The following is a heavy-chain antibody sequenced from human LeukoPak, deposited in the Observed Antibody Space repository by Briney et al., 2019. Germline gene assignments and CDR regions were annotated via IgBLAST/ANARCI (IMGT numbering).Heavy chain of an antibody. Sequence: ASVKVSCKASGYTFTSYGISWVRQAPGQGLEWMGWMNPNSGNTGYAQKFQGRVTMTRNTSISTAYMELSSLRSEDTAVYYCARGRRDYRPCDYWGQGTLVTVSS. CDR3: ARGRRDYRPCDY. D-gene: IGHD4-11*01. CDR2: MNPNSGNT. J-gene: IGHJ4*02. V-gene: IGHV1-8*02. CDR1: GYTFTSYG.